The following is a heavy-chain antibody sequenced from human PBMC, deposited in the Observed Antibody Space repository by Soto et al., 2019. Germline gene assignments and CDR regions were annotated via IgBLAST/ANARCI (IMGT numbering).Heavy chain of an antibody. V-gene: IGHV3-30-3*01. CDR3: ARNEYDSSAYYVSYFYGLDV. J-gene: IGHJ6*02. Sequence: PGGSLTLSCAASGFTFITYAMHWVRQAPGEGLEWVALISYDGSDKYYADSVKGRFTISRDNSKNTLYLQINSLRSEDAAVYYCARNEYDSSAYYVSYFYGLDVWGHGTTVTVSS. D-gene: IGHD3-22*01. CDR1: GFTFITYA. CDR2: ISYDGSDK.